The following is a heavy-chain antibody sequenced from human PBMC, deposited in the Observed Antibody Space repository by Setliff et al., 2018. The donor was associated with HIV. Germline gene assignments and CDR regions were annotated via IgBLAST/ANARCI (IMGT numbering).Heavy chain of an antibody. CDR3: ARDGMVRGVRRKLDY. D-gene: IGHD3-10*01. Sequence: ASVKVSCKASGYTFNSYGISWVRQAPGQGLEWMGWVSAHNGITNYAKKFQGRVTMTTDTSTSTAYMDLRSLGSDDTAVYYCARDGMVRGVRRKLDYWGRGTLVTVSS. CDR1: GYTFNSYG. CDR2: VSAHNGIT. V-gene: IGHV1-18*01. J-gene: IGHJ4*02.